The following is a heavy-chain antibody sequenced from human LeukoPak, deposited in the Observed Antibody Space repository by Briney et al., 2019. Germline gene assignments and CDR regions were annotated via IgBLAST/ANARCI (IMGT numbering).Heavy chain of an antibody. Sequence: PSETLSLTCTVSGGSISSGGYYWSWIRQHPGKGLEWIGYIYYSGSTYYNPSLKSRVTISVDTSKNQFSLKLSSVTAADTAVYYCATYGGALYYDFWSGCYRAFDYWGQGTLVTVSS. V-gene: IGHV4-31*03. J-gene: IGHJ4*02. D-gene: IGHD3-3*01. CDR2: IYYSGST. CDR1: GGSISSGGYY. CDR3: ATYGGALYYDFWSGCYRAFDY.